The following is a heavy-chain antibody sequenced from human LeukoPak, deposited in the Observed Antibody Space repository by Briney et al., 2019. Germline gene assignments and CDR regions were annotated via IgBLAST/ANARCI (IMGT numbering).Heavy chain of an antibody. Sequence: GGSLRLSCAASGFTFSSYAMHWVRQAPGKGLEYVSAISSNGGSTYYANSVKGRFTISRDNSKNTLYLQMGSLRAEDMAVYYCGRASGDGYKDYWGRGTLVTVSS. CDR2: ISSNGGST. V-gene: IGHV3-64*01. CDR3: GRASGDGYKDY. J-gene: IGHJ4*02. D-gene: IGHD5-24*01. CDR1: GFTFSSYA.